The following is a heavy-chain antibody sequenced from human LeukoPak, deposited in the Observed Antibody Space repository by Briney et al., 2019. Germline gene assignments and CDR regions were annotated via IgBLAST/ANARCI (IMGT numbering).Heavy chain of an antibody. J-gene: IGHJ4*02. CDR1: GGSISSSSYY. Sequence: SETLSLTCTVSGGSISSSSYYWGWIRQPPGKGLEWIGSIYYSGSTYYNPSLKSRVTISVDTSKNQFSLKLSSVTAADTAVYYCATDSMVRGYYWGQGTLVTVSS. D-gene: IGHD3-10*01. CDR2: IYYSGST. V-gene: IGHV4-39*07. CDR3: ATDSMVRGYY.